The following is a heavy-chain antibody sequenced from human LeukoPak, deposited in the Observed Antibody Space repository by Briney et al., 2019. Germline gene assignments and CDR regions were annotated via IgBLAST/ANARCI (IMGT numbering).Heavy chain of an antibody. V-gene: IGHV4-39*01. CDR3: ARGGLTTGAFDI. CDR2: IYYTGNT. J-gene: IGHJ3*02. D-gene: IGHD4-17*01. CDR1: GVSISSSNSY. Sequence: SETLSLTCSVSGVSISSSNSYWGWIRQPPGKGLEWIGSIYYTGNTYYNASLKSRVTISIDTSKNQFSLKLTSVTAADTAVYYCARGGLTTGAFDIWGQGTMVTVSS.